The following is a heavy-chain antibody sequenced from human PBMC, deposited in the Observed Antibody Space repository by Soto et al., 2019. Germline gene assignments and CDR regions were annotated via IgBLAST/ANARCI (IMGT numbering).Heavy chain of an antibody. J-gene: IGHJ4*02. CDR3: ASHPLYYFDY. CDR2: IKQDGSET. CDR1: GFTFSSYW. V-gene: IGHV3-7*03. Sequence: GGSLRLSCAASGFTFSSYWMSWVRQAPGKGLEWVANIKQDGSETYYVDSVKGRFTISRDNAKNALYLQMNSLRAEDAAVYYCASHPLYYFDYWGQGTLVTVSS.